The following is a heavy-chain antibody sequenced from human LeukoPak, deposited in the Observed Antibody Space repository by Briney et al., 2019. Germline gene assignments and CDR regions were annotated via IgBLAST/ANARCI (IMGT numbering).Heavy chain of an antibody. CDR3: AKEGYYDSSGLYYFDY. CDR2: IYSSGST. J-gene: IGHJ4*02. D-gene: IGHD3-22*01. Sequence: SETLSLTCNVSGVSISSSSYYWGWIRQPPGKGLEWIGSIYSSGSTYYNSSLKSRVTISVDTSKNQFSLKLSSVTAADTAVYYCAKEGYYDSSGLYYFDYWGQGTLVTVSS. CDR1: GVSISSSSYY. V-gene: IGHV4-39*07.